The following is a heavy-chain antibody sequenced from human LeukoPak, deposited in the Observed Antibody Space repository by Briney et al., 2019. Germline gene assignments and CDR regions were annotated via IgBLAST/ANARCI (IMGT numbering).Heavy chain of an antibody. V-gene: IGHV3-23*01. J-gene: IGHJ4*02. CDR3: AKTLRSGDWYFDY. CDR1: GFTFNSYA. Sequence: GGSLRLSCVPSGFTFNSYAMSWVRQAPGQGLEWVSTISVTGSSTYYADSVKGRFTTSRDNSKNTLYLQMNGLRVEDTAVYYCAKTLRSGDWYFDYWGQGTLVTASS. CDR2: ISVTGSST. D-gene: IGHD2-21*02.